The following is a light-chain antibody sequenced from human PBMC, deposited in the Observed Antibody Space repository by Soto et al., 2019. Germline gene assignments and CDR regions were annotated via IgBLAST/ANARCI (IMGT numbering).Light chain of an antibody. J-gene: IGKJ3*01. CDR1: QGISSA. V-gene: IGKV1-13*02. CDR3: QQFNSYLLT. Sequence: AIQLTQSPCSLSASVGDRVTITCRASQGISSALAWYQQKPGKAPKLLIYDASSLESGVPSRFSGSGSGTDFTLTISSLQPEDFATYYCQQFNSYLLTLGPGTKVDIK. CDR2: DAS.